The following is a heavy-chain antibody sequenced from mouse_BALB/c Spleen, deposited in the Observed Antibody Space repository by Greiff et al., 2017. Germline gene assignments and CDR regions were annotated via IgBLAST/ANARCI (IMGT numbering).Heavy chain of an antibody. V-gene: IGHV1-15*01. D-gene: IGHD2-1*01. CDR1: GYTFTDYE. CDR2: IDPETGGT. Sequence: VQLQQSGAELVRPGASVTLSCKASGYTFTDYEMHWVKQTPVHGLEWIGAIDPETGGTAYNQKFKGKATLTEDKSSSTAYMELRSLTSEDSAVYYCTREWYGHAWGQGTLVTVSA. J-gene: IGHJ3*01. CDR3: TREWYGHA.